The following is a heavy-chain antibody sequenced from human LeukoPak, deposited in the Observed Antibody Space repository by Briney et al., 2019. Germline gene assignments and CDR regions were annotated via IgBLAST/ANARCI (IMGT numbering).Heavy chain of an antibody. J-gene: IGHJ5*02. CDR3: ARDRGVDNFWSGRSKTYNCFDP. V-gene: IGHV3-21*01. D-gene: IGHD3-3*01. CDR1: GFTFSSYS. CDR2: ISSSSSYI. Sequence: GGSLRLSCAASGFTFSSYSMNWVRQAPGKGLEWVSSISSSSSYIYYADSVKGRFTISRDNAKNSLYLQMNSLRVEDTAFYYCARDRGVDNFWSGRSKTYNCFDPWGQGTLVTVSS.